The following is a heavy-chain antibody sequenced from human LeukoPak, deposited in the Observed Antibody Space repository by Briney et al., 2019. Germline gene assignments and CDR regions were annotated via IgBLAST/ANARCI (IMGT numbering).Heavy chain of an antibody. CDR3: ARRNTAMITGFDY. Sequence: GGFLRLSCTASGFSFSNYWMHWVRQAPGKGLVWVSRIKSDGSGTNYADSVKGRFTISRDNAKNTLYLQMNSLRAEDTAVYYCARRNTAMITGFDYWGRGTLVTVSS. CDR2: IKSDGSGT. V-gene: IGHV3-74*01. D-gene: IGHD5-18*01. CDR1: GFSFSNYW. J-gene: IGHJ4*02.